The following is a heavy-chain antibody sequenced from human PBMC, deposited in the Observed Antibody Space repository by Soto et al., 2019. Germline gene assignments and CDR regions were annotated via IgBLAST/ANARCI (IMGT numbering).Heavy chain of an antibody. CDR3: ARSPPSYSRRKFAP. J-gene: IGHJ5*02. CDR1: GGSISSYY. CDR2: IYYSGST. V-gene: IGHV4-59*08. Sequence: SETLSLTCTVSGGSISSYYWSWIRQPPGKGLEWIGYIYYSGSTNYNPSLKSRVTISVDTSKNQFSLKLSSVTAADTAVYYCARSPPSYSRRKFAPWGQGTLVTVSS. D-gene: IGHD5-18*01.